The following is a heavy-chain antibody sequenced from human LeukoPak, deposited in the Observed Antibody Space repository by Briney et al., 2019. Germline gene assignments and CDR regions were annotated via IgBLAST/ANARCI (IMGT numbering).Heavy chain of an antibody. J-gene: IGHJ5*02. CDR3: ARADGGWYVWFDP. CDR1: GYTFTGYY. CDR2: INPNSGGT. V-gene: IGHV1-2*02. Sequence: ASVKVSCKASGYTFTGYYMHWVRQAPGQRLEWMGWINPNSGGTNYAQKFQGRVTMTRDTSISTAYMELSRLRSDDTAVYYCARADGGWYVWFDPWGQGTLVTVSS. D-gene: IGHD6-19*01.